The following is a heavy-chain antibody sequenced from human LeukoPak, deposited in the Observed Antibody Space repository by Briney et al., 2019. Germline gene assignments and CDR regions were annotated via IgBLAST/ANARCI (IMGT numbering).Heavy chain of an antibody. Sequence: PGGSLRLSCAASGFTFSPYTMHWVRQAPGKGLEYVSAISSNGGTSFYANSVKGRFTISRDNSKNTLYLQMGSLRAEDMAVYYCARPYSSTWYFAFDIWGRGTMVTVSS. J-gene: IGHJ3*02. CDR2: ISSNGGTS. D-gene: IGHD6-13*01. CDR1: GFTFSPYT. CDR3: ARPYSSTWYFAFDI. V-gene: IGHV3-64*01.